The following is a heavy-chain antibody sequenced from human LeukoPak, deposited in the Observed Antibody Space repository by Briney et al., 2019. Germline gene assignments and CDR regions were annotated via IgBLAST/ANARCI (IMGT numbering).Heavy chain of an antibody. Sequence: PGGSLRLSCAXSXXTFXXXXXXXXXXXXXXXXXWXXGXXAXGXSXXXADSVKGXFXISRDNSKNTLYLQMDSLRAEDXAVYYXAKDRITGTPYYFDYWGQGTLVTVSS. CDR2: XXAXGXSX. CDR3: AKDRITGTPYYFDY. CDR1: XXTFXXXX. D-gene: IGHD1-20*01. J-gene: IGHJ4*02. V-gene: IGHV3-23*01.